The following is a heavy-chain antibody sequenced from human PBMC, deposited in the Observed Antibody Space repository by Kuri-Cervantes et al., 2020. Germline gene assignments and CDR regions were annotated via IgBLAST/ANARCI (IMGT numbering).Heavy chain of an antibody. CDR2: IKQDGSER. V-gene: IGHV3-7*01. CDR1: GFTFSSYS. Sequence: GESLKISCAASGFTFSSYSMNWVRQAPGKGLEWVANIKQDGSERHYVDSMKGRFTISRDNAKNSLYLQMNSLRAEDTAVYYCARDRDYGDYHYYYGMDVWGQGTTVTVSS. J-gene: IGHJ6*02. CDR3: ARDRDYGDYHYYYGMDV. D-gene: IGHD4-17*01.